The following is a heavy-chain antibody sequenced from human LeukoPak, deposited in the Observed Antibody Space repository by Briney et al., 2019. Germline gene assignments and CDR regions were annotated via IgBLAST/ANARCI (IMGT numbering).Heavy chain of an antibody. V-gene: IGHV3-9*01. D-gene: IGHD4-17*01. J-gene: IGHJ4*02. Sequence: PGESLRLSCAASGFTFDDYAMHWVRQAPGKGLEWVSGISWNSGSIGYADSVKGRFTISRDNAKNSLYLQMNSLRAEDTALYYCAKVSERFYGDYFDYWGQGTLVTVSS. CDR3: AKVSERFYGDYFDY. CDR1: GFTFDDYA. CDR2: ISWNSGSI.